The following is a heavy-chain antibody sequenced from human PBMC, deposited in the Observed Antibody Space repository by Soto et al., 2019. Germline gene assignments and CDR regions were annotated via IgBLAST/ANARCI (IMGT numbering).Heavy chain of an antibody. Sequence: GGSLRLSCAASGFTFDDYAMHWVRQAPGKGLEWVSGISWNSGSIGYADSVKGRFTISRDNAKNSLYLQMNSLRAEDTALYYCAKDASYCSGGSCPSNAFDIWGQGTMVTVSS. CDR3: AKDASYCSGGSCPSNAFDI. CDR2: ISWNSGSI. D-gene: IGHD2-15*01. CDR1: GFTFDDYA. V-gene: IGHV3-9*01. J-gene: IGHJ3*02.